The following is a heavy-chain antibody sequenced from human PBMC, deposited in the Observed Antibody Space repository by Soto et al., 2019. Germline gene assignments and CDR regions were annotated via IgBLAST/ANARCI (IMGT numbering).Heavy chain of an antibody. CDR1: GFTFSSNW. V-gene: IGHV3-74*01. Sequence: EVQLVESGGGLVQPGGSLRLSCAASGFTFSSNWMHWVRQAPGKGLLWVSRINTDGSSTSYADSVKGRFTISRDNTKNTLYLQMNSLRAEDTAVYYCAKSPPAVAGYFDYWGQGTLVTVSS. D-gene: IGHD6-19*01. CDR2: INTDGSST. CDR3: AKSPPAVAGYFDY. J-gene: IGHJ4*02.